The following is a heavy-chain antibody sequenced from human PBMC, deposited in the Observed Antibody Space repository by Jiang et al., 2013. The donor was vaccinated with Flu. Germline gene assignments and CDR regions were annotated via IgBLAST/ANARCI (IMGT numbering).Heavy chain of an antibody. Sequence: GAEVKKPGSSVRVSCRASGGTFSSYAISWVRQAPGQGLEWMGGIIPIFGTANYAQKFQGRVTITADESTSTAYMELSSLRSEDTAVYYCARDQNLATMVRGDYYYYGMDVWGQGTTVTVSS. CDR1: GGTFSSYA. V-gene: IGHV1-69*01. D-gene: IGHD3-10*01. CDR3: ARDQNLATMVRGDYYYYGMDV. CDR2: IIPIFGTA. J-gene: IGHJ6*02.